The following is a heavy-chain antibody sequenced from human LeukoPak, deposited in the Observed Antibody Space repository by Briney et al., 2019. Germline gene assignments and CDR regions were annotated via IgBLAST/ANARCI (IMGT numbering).Heavy chain of an antibody. CDR1: GYTFTGYY. Sequence: ASVKVSCKASGYTFTGYYMHWVRQAPGQGLEWMGWINPNSGGTNYAQKFQGRVTMTRDTSISTAYMELSRLRSDDTAVYYCAREVGANWNYDWSYWGQGTLVTVSS. V-gene: IGHV1-2*02. D-gene: IGHD1-7*01. J-gene: IGHJ4*02. CDR3: AREVGANWNYDWSY. CDR2: INPNSGGT.